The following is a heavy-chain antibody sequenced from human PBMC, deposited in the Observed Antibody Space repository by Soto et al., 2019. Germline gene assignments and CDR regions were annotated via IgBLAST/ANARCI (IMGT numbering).Heavy chain of an antibody. Sequence: SETLSLTCTVSGGSISSYYWSWIRQPPGKGLEWIGYIYYSGSTNYNPSLKSRVTISVDTSKNQFSLKLSSVTAADTAVYYCARVLDIVATAPGEFDYWGQGTLVTVSS. CDR3: ARVLDIVATAPGEFDY. D-gene: IGHD5-12*01. CDR1: GGSISSYY. V-gene: IGHV4-59*01. CDR2: IYYSGST. J-gene: IGHJ4*02.